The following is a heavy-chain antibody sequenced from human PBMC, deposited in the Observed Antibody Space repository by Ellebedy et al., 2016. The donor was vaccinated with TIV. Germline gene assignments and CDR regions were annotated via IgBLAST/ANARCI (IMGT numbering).Heavy chain of an antibody. J-gene: IGHJ3*02. D-gene: IGHD4-17*01. V-gene: IGHV1-18*01. CDR2: ISAYNGNT. CDR1: SYTFTSYG. CDR3: ARYGDYGLPDAFDI. Sequence: ASVKVSXKASSYTFTSYGISWVRQAPGQGLEWMGWISAYNGNTNYAQKLQGRVTMTTDTSASTAYMELSSLRSEDTAVYYCARYGDYGLPDAFDIWGQGTMVTVSS.